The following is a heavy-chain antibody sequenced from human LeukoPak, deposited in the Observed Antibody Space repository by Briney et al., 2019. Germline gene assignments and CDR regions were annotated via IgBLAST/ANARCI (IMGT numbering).Heavy chain of an antibody. V-gene: IGHV3-11*05. CDR1: GFTFSDYY. CDR3: ARVPTHIGPRSAFVI. CDR2: ISSSSSYT. J-gene: IGHJ3*02. Sequence: PGGSLRLSCAASGFTFSDYYMSWIRHAPGKGLEWVSYISSSSSYTNYADSVKGRFTISRDNAKNSLCLQMNSLRAEDTAVYYCARVPTHIGPRSAFVIWGQGTMVTVSS.